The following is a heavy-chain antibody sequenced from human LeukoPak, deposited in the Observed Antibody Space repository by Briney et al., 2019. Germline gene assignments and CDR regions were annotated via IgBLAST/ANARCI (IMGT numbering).Heavy chain of an antibody. CDR2: INHSGST. Sequence: SETLSLTCAVYGGSFSGYYWSWIRQPPGKGLEWIGEINHSGSTNYNPSLKSRVTISVDTSKNQFSLKLSSVTAADTAVYYCARLYDYVWGSYRHPGTHSFDIWGQGTMVTVSS. CDR1: GGSFSGYY. J-gene: IGHJ3*02. V-gene: IGHV4-34*01. D-gene: IGHD3-16*02. CDR3: ARLYDYVWGSYRHPGTHSFDI.